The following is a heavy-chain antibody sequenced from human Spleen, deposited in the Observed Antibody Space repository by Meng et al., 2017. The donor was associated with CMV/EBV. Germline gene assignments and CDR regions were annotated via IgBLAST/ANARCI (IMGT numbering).Heavy chain of an antibody. CDR1: GFPLRTSAVG. CDR3: ARAVENSWFDP. J-gene: IGHJ5*02. CDR2: IYWDNDK. D-gene: IGHD1-1*01. V-gene: IGHV2-5*02. Sequence: CTVSGFPLRTSAVGVAWIRQPPGKALEWLALIYWDNDKRYNPSLKNRLTITRDTSKNQVVLTMTNMDPVDTATYYCARAVENSWFDPWGQGTLVTISS.